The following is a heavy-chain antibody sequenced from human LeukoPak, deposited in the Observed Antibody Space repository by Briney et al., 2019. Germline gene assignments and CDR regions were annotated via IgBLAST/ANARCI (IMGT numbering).Heavy chain of an antibody. CDR3: AKDLRWGFDY. Sequence: GGSLRLSCVASGFPFSSYWMTWVRQAPGKGLEWVSAISGSGANTYYADSVKGRFTISRDNSKSTLFLQMNSLRPEDTAVYYCAKDLRWGFDYWGQGTLVTVSS. D-gene: IGHD7-27*01. V-gene: IGHV3-23*01. CDR2: ISGSGANT. J-gene: IGHJ4*02. CDR1: GFPFSSYW.